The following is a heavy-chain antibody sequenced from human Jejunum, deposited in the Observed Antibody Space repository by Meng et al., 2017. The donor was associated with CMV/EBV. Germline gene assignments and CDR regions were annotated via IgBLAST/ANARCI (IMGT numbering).Heavy chain of an antibody. J-gene: IGHJ4*02. CDR2: IYDSGSA. Sequence: DAISGRSHPWGWIRQPPGKGLEWIGNIYDSGSAYYNPSLKSRVSISKDTSKNQFSLRLDSVTAADTAVYYCARVRVHSSGWRPFDYWGRGTLVTV. CDR3: ARVRVHSSGWRPFDY. CDR1: DAISGRSHP. V-gene: IGHV4-39*07. D-gene: IGHD6-19*01.